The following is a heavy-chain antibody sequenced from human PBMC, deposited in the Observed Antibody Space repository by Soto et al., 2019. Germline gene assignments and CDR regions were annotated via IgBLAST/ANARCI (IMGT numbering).Heavy chain of an antibody. Sequence: ASVKVSCKASGYTFTSYGISWVRQAPGQGLEWMGWISAYNGNTNYAQKLQGRVTMTTDTSTSTAYLQWSSLKASDTAMYYCARSGSSTSCSFDPWGQGTLVTVSS. CDR3: ARSGSSTSCSFDP. J-gene: IGHJ5*02. CDR1: GYTFTSYG. CDR2: ISAYNGNT. D-gene: IGHD2-2*01. V-gene: IGHV1-18*01.